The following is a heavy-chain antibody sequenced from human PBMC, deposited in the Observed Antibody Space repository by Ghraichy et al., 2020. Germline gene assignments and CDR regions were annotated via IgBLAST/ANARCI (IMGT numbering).Heavy chain of an antibody. CDR3: AREGFQLPYYYYYGMDV. CDR1: GFTFSSYG. J-gene: IGHJ6*02. Sequence: GESLNISCAASGFTFSSYGMHWVRQAPGKGLEWVAVIWYDGSNNYYADSVKGRFTISRDNSKNTLYLQMNSLRAEDTAVYYCAREGFQLPYYYYYGMDVWGQGTTVTVSS. CDR2: IWYDGSNN. D-gene: IGHD2-2*01. V-gene: IGHV3-33*01.